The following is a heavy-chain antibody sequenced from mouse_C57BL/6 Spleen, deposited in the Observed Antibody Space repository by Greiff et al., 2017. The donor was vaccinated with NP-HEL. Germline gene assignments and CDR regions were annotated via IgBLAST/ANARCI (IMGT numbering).Heavy chain of an antibody. CDR3: ARGFYYYGSSYAMDY. CDR1: GYTFTSYW. D-gene: IGHD1-1*01. V-gene: IGHV1-52*01. Sequence: VQLQQPGAELVRPGSSVKLSCKASGYTFTSYWMHWVKQRPIQGLEWIGNIDPSDSETHYNQKFKDKATLTVDKSSSTAYMQLSSLTSEDSAVYYCARGFYYYGSSYAMDYWGQGTSVTVSS. CDR2: IDPSDSET. J-gene: IGHJ4*01.